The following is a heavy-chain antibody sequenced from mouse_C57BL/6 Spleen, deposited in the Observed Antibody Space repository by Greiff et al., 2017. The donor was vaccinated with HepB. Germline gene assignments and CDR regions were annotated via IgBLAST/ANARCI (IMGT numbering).Heavy chain of an antibody. J-gene: IGHJ1*03. CDR1: GYSITSGYY. V-gene: IGHV3-6*01. CDR3: ARRAYYGSTWYFDV. Sequence: VQLKESGPGLVKPSQSLSLTCSVTGYSITSGYYWNWIRQFPGNKLEWMGYISYDGSNNYNPSLKNRISITRDTSKNQFFLKLNSVTTEDTATYYCARRAYYGSTWYFDVWGTGTTVTVSS. D-gene: IGHD1-1*01. CDR2: ISYDGSN.